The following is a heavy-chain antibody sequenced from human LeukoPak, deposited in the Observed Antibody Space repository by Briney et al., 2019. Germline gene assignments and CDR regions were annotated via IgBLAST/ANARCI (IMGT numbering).Heavy chain of an antibody. J-gene: IGHJ5*02. CDR3: ARDGSYEVSTSWFDP. V-gene: IGHV1-46*01. Sequence: ASVKVSCNASGYTFISYYMHWVRQAPGQGLEWMGIINPSGGSTSYAQKFQGRVTMTRDTSTSTVYMELSSLRSEDTAVYYCARDGSYEVSTSWFDPWGQGTLVTVSS. D-gene: IGHD2-15*01. CDR2: INPSGGST. CDR1: GYTFISYY.